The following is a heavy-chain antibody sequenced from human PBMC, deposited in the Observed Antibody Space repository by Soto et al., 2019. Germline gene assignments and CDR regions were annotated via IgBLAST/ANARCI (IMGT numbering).Heavy chain of an antibody. CDR1: GFTFNYYA. J-gene: IGHJ4*02. CDR3: KKEPGTHPYSGPTRGRSGYYFFGS. V-gene: IGHV3-23*01. D-gene: IGHD6-25*01. Sequence: PVGSLRLSCEASGFTFNYYAMRWVRLSPGRGLEWVSLMSARGDDTFYTDSIRGRFKISRDSSANTLYLEMSNLRADDTAVYYCKKEPGTHPYSGPTRGRSGYYFFGSWGQGTLVTVSS. CDR2: MSARGDDT.